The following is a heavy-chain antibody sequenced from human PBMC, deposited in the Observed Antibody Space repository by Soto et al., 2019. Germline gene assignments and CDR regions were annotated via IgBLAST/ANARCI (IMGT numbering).Heavy chain of an antibody. D-gene: IGHD5-12*01. J-gene: IGHJ4*02. CDR1: GFTFSDYY. V-gene: IGHV3-11*01. CDR2: ISSSGSTI. Sequence: GGSLRLSCAASGFTFSDYYMSWIRQAPGKGLEWVTYISSSGSTIYYADSMKGRFTISRDNAKNSLYLQMNSLRAGETAVYYCASEYSGYDWGFDYWGQGTLVTVSS. CDR3: ASEYSGYDWGFDY.